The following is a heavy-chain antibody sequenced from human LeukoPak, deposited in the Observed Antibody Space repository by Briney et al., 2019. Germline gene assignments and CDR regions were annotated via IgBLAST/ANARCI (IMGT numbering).Heavy chain of an antibody. J-gene: IGHJ4*02. CDR2: ISYDGSSK. CDR3: AKDRGSGSLDY. Sequence: GGSLRLSCAASGFTFSNYGMHWVRQAPGKGLEWVAVISYDGSSKYCADSVKGRFTISRDNSRNTLYLQMNTLRAEDTAVHYCAKDRGSGSLDYWGQGTLVTVSS. CDR1: GFTFSNYG. D-gene: IGHD3-10*01. V-gene: IGHV3-30*18.